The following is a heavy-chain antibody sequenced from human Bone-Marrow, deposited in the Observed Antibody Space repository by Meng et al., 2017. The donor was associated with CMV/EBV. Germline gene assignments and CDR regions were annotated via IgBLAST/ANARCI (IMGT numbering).Heavy chain of an antibody. CDR3: ARDGRHSSSWTPWFDA. J-gene: IGHJ5*02. Sequence: SVKVSCKASGGTFSSYAISWVRQAPGQGLEWMGGIIPIFGTANYAQKFQGRVTITTDESTSTAYMELSSLRSEYTAVYYCARDGRHSSSWTPWFDAWGQGTLVTVSS. V-gene: IGHV1-69*05. CDR2: IIPIFGTA. D-gene: IGHD6-13*01. CDR1: GGTFSSYA.